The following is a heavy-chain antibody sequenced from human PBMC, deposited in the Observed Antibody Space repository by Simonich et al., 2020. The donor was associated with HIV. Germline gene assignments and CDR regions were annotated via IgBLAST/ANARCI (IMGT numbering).Heavy chain of an antibody. D-gene: IGHD3-3*01. J-gene: IGHJ4*02. Sequence: QVQLQQWGAGLLKPSETLSLTCAVYDGSFSGYYWSWIRQPPGKGLEWIGEINHSGITNYKSSLNSRATISVDKSKNQFSLKLSSVTAADTAIYYCARRDRELILYFDYWGQGNLVTVSS. CDR3: ARRDRELILYFDY. CDR2: INHSGIT. CDR1: DGSFSGYY. V-gene: IGHV4-34*01.